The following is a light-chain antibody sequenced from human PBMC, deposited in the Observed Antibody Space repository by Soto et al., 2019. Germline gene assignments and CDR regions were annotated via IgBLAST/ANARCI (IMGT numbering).Light chain of an antibody. CDR2: DVS. J-gene: IGLJ3*02. V-gene: IGLV2-14*01. Sequence: QSVLTQPASVSGSPGQSITISCTGTSSDVGGYNYVSWYQQHPGKAPKLMIYDVSNRPSGVSNRFSGSKSGNTASLTISGLQAEDEANYCCSSYTSSITSSVF. CDR1: SSDVGGYNY. CDR3: SSYTSSITSSV.